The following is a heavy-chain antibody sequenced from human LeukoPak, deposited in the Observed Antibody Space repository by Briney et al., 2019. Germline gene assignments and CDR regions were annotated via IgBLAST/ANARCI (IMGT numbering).Heavy chain of an antibody. D-gene: IGHD5-18*01. CDR3: AKGTAMAKIYYYYMDV. V-gene: IGHV3-23*01. CDR1: GFTFSSYG. J-gene: IGHJ6*03. CDR2: ISGSGGST. Sequence: PGGSLRLSCAASGFTFSSYGMSWVRQAPGKGLEWVSSISGSGGSTYYADSVKGRFTISRDNSKNTLYLQMNSLRAEDTAVYYCAKGTAMAKIYYYYMDVWGKGTTVTVSS.